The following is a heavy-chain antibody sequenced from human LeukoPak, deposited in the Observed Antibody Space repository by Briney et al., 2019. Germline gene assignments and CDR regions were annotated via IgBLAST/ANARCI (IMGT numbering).Heavy chain of an antibody. CDR2: IYYNGNA. CDR1: GGSISSSSYY. V-gene: IGHV4-39*01. Sequence: SETLSLTCTVSGGSISSSSYYWGWIRQPPGKGLEWIGSIYYNGNAFYNPSLKSRVTISVDTSKNQFSLKLSSVTAADMAVYYCARHSGVAGSKAFDIWGQGTMVTVSS. J-gene: IGHJ3*02. D-gene: IGHD6-19*01. CDR3: ARHSGVAGSKAFDI.